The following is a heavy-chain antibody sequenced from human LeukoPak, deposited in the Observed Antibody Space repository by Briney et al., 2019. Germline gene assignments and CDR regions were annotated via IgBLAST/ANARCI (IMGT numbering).Heavy chain of an antibody. J-gene: IGHJ4*02. V-gene: IGHV3-30*18. Sequence: QPGGSLRLSCAASGFTFSSYGMHWVRQAPGKGLEWVAVISYDGSNKYYADSVKGRFTISRDNSKNTLYLQMNSLRAEDTAVYYCAKDGSSSSEGDYWGQGTLVTVSS. CDR1: GFTFSSYG. CDR2: ISYDGSNK. CDR3: AKDGSSSSEGDY. D-gene: IGHD6-6*01.